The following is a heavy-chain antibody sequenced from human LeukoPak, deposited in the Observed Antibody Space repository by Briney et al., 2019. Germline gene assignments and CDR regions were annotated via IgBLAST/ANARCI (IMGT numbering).Heavy chain of an antibody. CDR1: GFTFSSYA. J-gene: IGHJ4*02. CDR2: ISDSGGTT. Sequence: GSLRLSCAASGFTFSSYAVSWVRQAPGKGLEWVSSISDSGGTTFYADSVKGRFTISRDNSKNTLYLQMNSLRAEETAVYYCAKGGGQTFDYWGQGTLVTVSS. D-gene: IGHD3-16*01. CDR3: AKGGGQTFDY. V-gene: IGHV3-23*01.